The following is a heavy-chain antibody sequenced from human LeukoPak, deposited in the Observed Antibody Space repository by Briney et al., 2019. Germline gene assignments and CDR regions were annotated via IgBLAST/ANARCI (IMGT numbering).Heavy chain of an antibody. D-gene: IGHD4-23*01. CDR3: ASYTVVTRISY. Sequence: SETLSLTCAVYGGSFSGYYRSWIRQPPGKGLEWIGEINHSGSTNYNPSLKSRVTISVDTSKNQFSLKLSSVTAADTAVYYCASYTVVTRISYWGQGTLVTVSS. V-gene: IGHV4-34*01. CDR1: GGSFSGYY. J-gene: IGHJ4*02. CDR2: INHSGST.